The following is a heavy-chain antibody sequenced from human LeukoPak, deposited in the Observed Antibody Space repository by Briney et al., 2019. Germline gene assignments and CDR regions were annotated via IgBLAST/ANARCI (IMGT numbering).Heavy chain of an antibody. J-gene: IGHJ4*02. CDR3: AKETDYNYIYYFDY. V-gene: IGHV3-48*03. CDR1: GFTFSSYE. CDR2: ISSSGSTI. D-gene: IGHD5-24*01. Sequence: PGGSLRLSCAASGFTFSSYEMNWVRQAPGKGLEWLSYISSSGSTIYYADSVKGRFTISRDNAKNSLYLQMNSLRAEDTAVYSCAKETDYNYIYYFDYWGQGTLVTVSS.